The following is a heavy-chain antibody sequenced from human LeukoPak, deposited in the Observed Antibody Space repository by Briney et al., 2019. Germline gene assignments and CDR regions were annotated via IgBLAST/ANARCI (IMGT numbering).Heavy chain of an antibody. CDR2: ISWNSGSI. D-gene: IGHD3-22*01. Sequence: PGGSLRLSCAASGFTFDDYAMHWVRRTPGKGLEWVSSISWNSGSIGYADSVKGRFTISRDNAKKPLYLQMNSLRAEDMALYYCAKGALTMIVGGFEHWGQGTLVTVSS. CDR1: GFTFDDYA. V-gene: IGHV3-9*03. CDR3: AKGALTMIVGGFEH. J-gene: IGHJ4*02.